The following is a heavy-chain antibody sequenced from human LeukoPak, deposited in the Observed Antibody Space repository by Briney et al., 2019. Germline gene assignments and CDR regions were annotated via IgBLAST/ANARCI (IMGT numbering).Heavy chain of an antibody. Sequence: GGSLRLSCAASGFTFSSYSMNWVRQAPGKGLEWVSYISSSSSTIYYADSVKGRFTISRDKAKNSLYLQMNSLRDEDTAVYYCARGGPYRSGSYYPFDYWGQGTLVTVSS. D-gene: IGHD3-10*01. J-gene: IGHJ4*02. CDR3: ARGGPYRSGSYYPFDY. CDR1: GFTFSSYS. V-gene: IGHV3-48*02. CDR2: ISSSSSTI.